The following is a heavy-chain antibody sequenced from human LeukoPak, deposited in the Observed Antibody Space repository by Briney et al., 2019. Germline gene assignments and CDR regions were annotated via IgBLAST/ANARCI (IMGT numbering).Heavy chain of an antibody. CDR2: INWNGGST. D-gene: IGHD1-26*01. CDR3: AKGRTLVGGSTRGYDC. V-gene: IGHV3-20*04. J-gene: IGHJ4*02. CDR1: GFTFDDYG. Sequence: GGSLRLSCAASGFTFDDYGMSWVRQAPGKGLEWVSGINWNGGSTGYADSVKGRFTISRDNSKHTLFLQMNSLRDEDTAVYYCAKGRTLVGGSTRGYDCWGQGTLVTVSS.